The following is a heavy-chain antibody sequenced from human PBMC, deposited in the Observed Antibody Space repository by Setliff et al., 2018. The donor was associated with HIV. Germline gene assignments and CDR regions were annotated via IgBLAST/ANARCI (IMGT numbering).Heavy chain of an antibody. V-gene: IGHV3-23*01. J-gene: IGHJ4*02. CDR3: AAQGVL. CDR2: IRATGTIA. Sequence: GGSLRLSCATSGFTFGSYSMSWVRQAPGKGPEWVSSIRATGTIADYTDSVKGRFTISRDNSKNTVHLDMNTLRADDTAVYFCAAQGVLWGQGTQVTVSS. CDR1: GFTFGSYS.